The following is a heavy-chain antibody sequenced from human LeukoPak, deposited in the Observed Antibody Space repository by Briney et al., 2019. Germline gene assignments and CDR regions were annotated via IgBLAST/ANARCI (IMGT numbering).Heavy chain of an antibody. D-gene: IGHD4-17*01. CDR3: AKDMGIQTTVPTYLFDY. CDR2: ISGDGGST. Sequence: PGGSLRLSCAASGFTFDDYAMHWVRQAPGKGLEWVSLISGDGGSTYYADSVKGRFTISRDNSKNSLYLQMNSLRTEDTALYYCAKDMGIQTTVPTYLFDYWGQGTLVTVSS. V-gene: IGHV3-43*02. J-gene: IGHJ4*02. CDR1: GFTFDDYA.